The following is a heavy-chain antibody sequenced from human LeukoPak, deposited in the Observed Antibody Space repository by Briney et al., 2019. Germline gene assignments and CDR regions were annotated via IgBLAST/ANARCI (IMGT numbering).Heavy chain of an antibody. J-gene: IGHJ4*02. V-gene: IGHV4-30-2*01. CDR2: IYHSGST. Sequence: PSQTLSLTCAVSGGSTSSGGYSWSWIRQPPGQGLEWIGYIYHSGSTYYNPSLKSRVTISVNRSKNQFSLKLSSVTAADTAVYYCARESSSGGFGYWGQGTLVTVSS. CDR1: GGSTSSGGYS. CDR3: ARESSSGGFGY. D-gene: IGHD6-6*01.